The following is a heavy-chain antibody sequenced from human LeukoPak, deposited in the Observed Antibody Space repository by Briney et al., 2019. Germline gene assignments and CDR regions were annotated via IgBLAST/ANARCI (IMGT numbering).Heavy chain of an antibody. CDR3: ARAQQQLGGADHGMDV. CDR2: IWYDGSNK. Sequence: PGGSLRLSCAASGFTFSRYGMHWVRQAPGKGLEWVAVIWYDGSNKYYADSVKGRFTNSRDNSKNTLYLQMNSLRAEDTAVYYCARAQQQLGGADHGMDVWGQGTTVTVSS. V-gene: IGHV3-33*01. D-gene: IGHD6-13*01. J-gene: IGHJ6*02. CDR1: GFTFSRYG.